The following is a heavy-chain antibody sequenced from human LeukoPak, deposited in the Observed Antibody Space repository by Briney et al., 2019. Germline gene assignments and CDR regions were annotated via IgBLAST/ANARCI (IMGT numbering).Heavy chain of an antibody. J-gene: IGHJ4*02. CDR2: ISPSGDIT. Sequence: PGGSLRLSCAASGFTFSNHGMNWVRQAPGKGLEWVSGISPSGDITYYAGSVKGRFTISRDNSKNTLYLEVIGLTAEDTAVYYCAKDDAWLRFGEWSQGTLVTVSS. CDR1: GFTFSNHG. D-gene: IGHD3-10*01. V-gene: IGHV3-23*01. CDR3: AKDDAWLRFGE.